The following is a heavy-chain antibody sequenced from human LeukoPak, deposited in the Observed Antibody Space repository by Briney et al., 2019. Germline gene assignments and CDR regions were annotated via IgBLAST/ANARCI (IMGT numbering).Heavy chain of an antibody. CDR1: GRSISSGGYY. J-gene: IGHJ4*02. CDR3: ARSIVVVPAAHFDY. D-gene: IGHD2-2*01. CDR2: IYYSGST. V-gene: IGHV4-31*03. Sequence: SQTLSLTCTLSGRSISSGGYYWSWIRQHPGKGLEWIGSIYYSGSTYYNPSLKSRVTISVDTSKNQFSLKLSSVTAADTAVYYCARSIVVVPAAHFDYWGQGTLVTVSS.